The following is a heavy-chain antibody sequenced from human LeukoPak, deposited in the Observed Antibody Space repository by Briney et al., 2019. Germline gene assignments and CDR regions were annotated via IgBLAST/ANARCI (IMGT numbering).Heavy chain of an antibody. CDR2: IKQDGSEK. Sequence: GGSLRLSCAASGFTFGSYWMSWVRQAPGKGLEWVANIKQDGSEKYYVDSVKGRFTISRDNAKNSLYLQINSLRAEDTAIYYCAKAPMEDSWYIHFDYWGQGTLVTVSS. D-gene: IGHD6-13*01. CDR1: GFTFGSYW. J-gene: IGHJ4*02. V-gene: IGHV3-7*03. CDR3: AKAPMEDSWYIHFDY.